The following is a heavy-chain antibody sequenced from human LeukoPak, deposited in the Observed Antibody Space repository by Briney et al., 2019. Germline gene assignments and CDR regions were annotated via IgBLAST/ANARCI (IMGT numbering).Heavy chain of an antibody. CDR2: IYYSGSS. CDR1: GGSISSYY. V-gene: IGHV4-59*01. CDR3: ARTRSHDYGDDSQF. J-gene: IGHJ1*01. Sequence: PSETLSLTCSVSGGSISSYYWSWIRQPPGKGLEWIGYIYYSGSSNYNPSLRSRVSISMDTSKNQFSLKMNSVTAADTAVYYCARTRSHDYGDDSQFWGQGTLVSVSS. D-gene: IGHD4-17*01.